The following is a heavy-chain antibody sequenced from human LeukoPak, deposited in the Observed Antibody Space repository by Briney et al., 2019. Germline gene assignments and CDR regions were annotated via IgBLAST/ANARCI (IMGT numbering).Heavy chain of an antibody. D-gene: IGHD2-2*01. CDR3: ARGRFCSSTSCPYYYYYGMDV. J-gene: IGHJ6*02. Sequence: ASVEVSCKASGYTFTSYDINWVRQATGQGLEWMGWMNPNSGNTGYAQKFQGRVTMTRNTSISTAYMELSSLRSEDTAVYYCARGRFCSSTSCPYYYYYGMDVWGQGTTVTVSS. CDR1: GYTFTSYD. CDR2: MNPNSGNT. V-gene: IGHV1-8*01.